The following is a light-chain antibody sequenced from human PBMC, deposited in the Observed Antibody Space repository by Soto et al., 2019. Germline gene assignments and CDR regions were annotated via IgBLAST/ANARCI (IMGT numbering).Light chain of an antibody. CDR2: LTSDGSH. Sequence: QAVLTQSPSASASLGASVKLTCTLSSGHSSYAIAWHQLLPEKGPRFLMKLTSDGSHRKGDGIPDRFSGSSSGAERYLTISSLQSEDEADYYCQTWGTGINWVFGGGTKLTVL. V-gene: IGLV4-69*01. CDR3: QTWGTGINWV. CDR1: SGHSSYA. J-gene: IGLJ3*02.